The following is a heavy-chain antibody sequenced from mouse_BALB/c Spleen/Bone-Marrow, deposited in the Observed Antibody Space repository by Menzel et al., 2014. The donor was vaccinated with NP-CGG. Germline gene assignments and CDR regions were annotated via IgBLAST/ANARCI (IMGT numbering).Heavy chain of an antibody. D-gene: IGHD2-4*01. CDR1: GYSITRDYA. CDR2: ISYSGST. V-gene: IGHV3-2*02. J-gene: IGHJ3*01. Sequence: EVQLQQSGPGLVKPSQSLSLTCIVTGYSITRDYAWNWIRQFPGNKLEWMGYISYSGSTTYNPPLESRISITRDTSKNRFLLQLNSVTTEDTATYYCARSSSYDYDVGFAYWGQGTLVTVSA. CDR3: ARSSSYDYDVGFAY.